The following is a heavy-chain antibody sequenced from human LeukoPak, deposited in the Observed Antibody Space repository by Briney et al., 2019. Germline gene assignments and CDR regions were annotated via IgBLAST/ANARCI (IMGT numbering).Heavy chain of an antibody. CDR1: GFTFSNYA. J-gene: IGHJ4*02. CDR3: VKEVTGYGYFDY. CDR2: LNGGRT. Sequence: GGSLRLSCVASGFTFSNYAMSWVRQAPGKGLEWIAALNGGRTFFQDSVRGRFTISRDNSKNTLYLKLNSLRGDDTAVYYCVKEVTGYGYFDYWGRGTLVTVSS. V-gene: IGHV3-23*01. D-gene: IGHD2-2*03.